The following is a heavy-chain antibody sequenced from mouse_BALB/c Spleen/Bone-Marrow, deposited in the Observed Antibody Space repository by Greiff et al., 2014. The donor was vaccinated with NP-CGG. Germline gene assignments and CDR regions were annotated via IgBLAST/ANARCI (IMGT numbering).Heavy chain of an antibody. D-gene: IGHD1-1*01. J-gene: IGHJ4*01. CDR2: ISYSGST. CDR3: ARYYGSSYYAMDY. CDR1: GYSITSDYA. Sequence: VQLQQPGPGLVKPSQSLSLTCTVTGYSITSDYAWNWIRQFPGNKLEWMGYISYSGSTSYNPSLKSRISITRDTSKNQFFLQLNSVTTVDTATYYCARYYGSSYYAMDYWGQGTSVTVSS. V-gene: IGHV3-2*02.